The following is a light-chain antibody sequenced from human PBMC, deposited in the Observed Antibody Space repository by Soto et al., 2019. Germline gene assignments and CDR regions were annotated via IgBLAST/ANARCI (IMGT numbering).Light chain of an antibody. CDR3: RSYDSRLSGSV. CDR2: GNS. V-gene: IGLV1-40*01. J-gene: IGLJ3*02. CDR1: SSNIGAGYD. Sequence: QLVLTQPPSVSGAPGQRVTISCTGSSSNIGAGYDVHWYQQLPGTAPKLLIYGNSNRPSGVPDRFCGSKSGTSASLAITGPQAEDEGDYYCRSYDSRLSGSVFGGGTKLTVL.